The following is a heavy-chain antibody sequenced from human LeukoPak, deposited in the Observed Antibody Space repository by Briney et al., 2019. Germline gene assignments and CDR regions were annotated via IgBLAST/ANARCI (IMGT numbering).Heavy chain of an antibody. D-gene: IGHD6-13*01. J-gene: IGHJ5*02. CDR1: GGTISSYY. CDR3: ARDRGAAAGNAGGWFDP. CDR2: IYHSGSI. Sequence: PSETLSLTCTVSGGTISSYYWGWIRQPPGKGLEWIGIIYHSGSIYNNPSLRSRLTISVDTSKNQFSLKLSSVTAADTAVYYCARDRGAAAGNAGGWFDPWGQGTLVTVSS. V-gene: IGHV4-38-2*02.